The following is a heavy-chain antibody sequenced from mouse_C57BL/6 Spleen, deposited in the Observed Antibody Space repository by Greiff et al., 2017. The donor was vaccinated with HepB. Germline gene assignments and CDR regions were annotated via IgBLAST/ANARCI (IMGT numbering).Heavy chain of an antibody. Sequence: QVQLKQSGPELVKPGASVKISCKASGYAFSSSWMNWVKQRPGKGLEWIGRIYPGDGDTNYNGKFKGKATLTADKSSSTAYMQLSSLTSEDSAVYFCARFEDYDLDYWGQGTTLTVSS. V-gene: IGHV1-82*01. J-gene: IGHJ2*01. CDR3: ARFEDYDLDY. CDR1: GYAFSSSW. CDR2: IYPGDGDT. D-gene: IGHD2-4*01.